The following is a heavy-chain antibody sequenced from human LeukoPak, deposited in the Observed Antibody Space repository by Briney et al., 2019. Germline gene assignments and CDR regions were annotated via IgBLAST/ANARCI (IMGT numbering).Heavy chain of an antibody. V-gene: IGHV1-18*01. CDR2: ISAYNGNT. CDR3: ARVRRLLEWYFDY. D-gene: IGHD3-3*01. CDR1: GYTFTSYG. J-gene: IGHJ4*02. Sequence: GASVKVSCKASGYTFTSYGIGWARQAPGQGLEWMGWISAYNGNTNYAQKLQDRVTMTTDTSTSIAYMELRSLRSDDTAVYFCARVRRLLEWYFDYWGQGTLVTVSS.